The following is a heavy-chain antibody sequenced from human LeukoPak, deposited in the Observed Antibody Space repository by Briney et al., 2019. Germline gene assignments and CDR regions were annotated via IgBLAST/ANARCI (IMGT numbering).Heavy chain of an antibody. CDR1: GGSINSYY. CDR2: IYYSGST. D-gene: IGHD3-22*01. Sequence: PSETLSLTCTVSGGSINSYYWSWIRQPPGKGLEWIGYIYYSGSTNYNPSLKSRVTISVDTSKNQFSLKLSSVIAADTAVYYCARAFGYDSSGYYYDDAFDIWGQGAMVTVSP. J-gene: IGHJ3*02. CDR3: ARAFGYDSSGYYYDDAFDI. V-gene: IGHV4-59*01.